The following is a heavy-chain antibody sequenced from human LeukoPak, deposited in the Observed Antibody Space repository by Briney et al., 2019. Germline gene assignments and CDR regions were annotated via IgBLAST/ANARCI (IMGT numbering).Heavy chain of an antibody. J-gene: IGHJ6*02. V-gene: IGHV1-69*13. CDR3: ARIMEYCSSTSCYYGMDV. Sequence: SVKVSCKTSGGTFNNYAINWVRQAPGQGLEWMGGIIPLFRTANYTQNFQGRVTITADESTRTAYMELSSLRSEDTAVYYCARIMEYCSSTSCYYGMDVWGQGTTVTVSS. CDR1: GGTFNNYA. CDR2: IIPLFRTA. D-gene: IGHD2-2*01.